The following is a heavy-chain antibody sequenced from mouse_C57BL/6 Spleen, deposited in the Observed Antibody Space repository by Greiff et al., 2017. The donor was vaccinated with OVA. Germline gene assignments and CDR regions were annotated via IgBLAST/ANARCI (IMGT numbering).Heavy chain of an antibody. J-gene: IGHJ4*01. D-gene: IGHD1-1*01. V-gene: IGHV1-81*01. CDR1: GYTFTSYG. CDR2: IYPKSGDT. CDR3: ARSYGSSYDYAMDY. Sequence: VKLVESGAELARPGASVKLSCKASGYTFTSYGISWVRQRTGQGLEWIGEIYPKSGDTSYNENFNVKATLTADKSSSTAYMELRILTYEASAVNFWARSYGSSYDYAMDYWGQGTSVTVSS.